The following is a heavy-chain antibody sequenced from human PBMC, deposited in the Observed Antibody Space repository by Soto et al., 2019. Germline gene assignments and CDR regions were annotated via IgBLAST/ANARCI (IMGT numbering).Heavy chain of an antibody. J-gene: IGHJ3*02. V-gene: IGHV1-46*01. CDR1: GYTFTSYY. CDR3: AREPITKLLWFGEPHAFDI. Sequence: EASVKVSCKASGYTFTSYYMHWVRQAPGQGLEWMGIINPSGGSASYAQKFQSRVTMTRDTSTSTVYMELSSLRSEDTAVYYCAREPITKLLWFGEPHAFDIWGQGTMVTVSS. CDR2: INPSGGSA. D-gene: IGHD3-10*01.